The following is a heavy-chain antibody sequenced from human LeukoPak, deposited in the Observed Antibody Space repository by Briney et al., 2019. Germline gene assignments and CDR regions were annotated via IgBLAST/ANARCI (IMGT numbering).Heavy chain of an antibody. V-gene: IGHV3-23*01. Sequence: PGGSLRLSCQTSGFTFSSYAMSWVRQAPGKGLEWVSAISSSGDTYYAGSVKGRFTISRDNSKNTLYLQMNSLRADVTAVYYCAKDAVGATAYYFYSWGQGTLVTVSS. CDR3: AKDAVGATAYYFYS. J-gene: IGHJ4*02. CDR1: GFTFSSYA. CDR2: ISSSGDT. D-gene: IGHD1-26*01.